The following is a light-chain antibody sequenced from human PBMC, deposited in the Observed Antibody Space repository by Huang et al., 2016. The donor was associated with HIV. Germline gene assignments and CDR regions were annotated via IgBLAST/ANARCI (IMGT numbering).Light chain of an antibody. CDR2: DAS. CDR1: QSMSDY. CDR3: QHRGT. J-gene: IGKJ1*01. V-gene: IGKV3-11*01. Sequence: EIVLTQSPATLSLSPGDTVTLSCRASQSMSDYFAWYQQKPGQAPRLLILDASNRDTGIPPRFSGSGSGTDFTLTISSLEPDDFAVYYCQHRGTFGQGTKVEVK.